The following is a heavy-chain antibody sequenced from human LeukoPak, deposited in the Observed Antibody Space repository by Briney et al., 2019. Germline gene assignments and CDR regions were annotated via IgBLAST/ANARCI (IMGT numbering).Heavy chain of an antibody. CDR3: AKPLRYRPGYAFDI. CDR1: GFTFSAYS. CDR2: ISGSGGST. Sequence: GSLRLSCAASGFTFSAYSMSWVRQAPGKGLEWVSAISGSGGSTYYADSVKGRFTISRDNSKNTLYLQMNSLRAEDTAVYYCAKPLRYRPGYAFDIWGQGTMVTVSS. V-gene: IGHV3-23*01. J-gene: IGHJ3*02. D-gene: IGHD1-14*01.